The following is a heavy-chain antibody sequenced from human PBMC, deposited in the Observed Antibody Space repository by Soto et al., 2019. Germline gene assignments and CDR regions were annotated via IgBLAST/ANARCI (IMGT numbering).Heavy chain of an antibody. CDR2: IYYSGST. D-gene: IGHD5-18*01. Sequence: PSETLSLTCTVSGGSISSGGYYWSWIRQHPGKGLEWIGYIYYSGSTYYNPSLKSRVTISVDTSKNQLSLKLSSVTAADTAVYYCARDNGYSYGYTLDHWGQGTLVTVSS. CDR1: GGSISSGGYY. J-gene: IGHJ4*02. CDR3: ARDNGYSYGYTLDH. V-gene: IGHV4-31*03.